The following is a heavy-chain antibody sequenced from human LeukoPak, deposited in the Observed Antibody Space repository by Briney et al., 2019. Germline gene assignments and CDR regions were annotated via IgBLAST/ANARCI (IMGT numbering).Heavy chain of an antibody. D-gene: IGHD6-19*01. J-gene: IGHJ4*02. CDR1: GFTFSSYA. CDR3: AKAFPIAVAGPGYYFDY. Sequence: GGSLRLSCAASGFTFSSYAMSWVRQAPGKGLEWVSAISGSGGSTYYADSVKGRFTISRDNSKNALYLQMNSLRAEDTAVYYCAKAFPIAVAGPGYYFDYWGQGTLVTVSS. CDR2: ISGSGGST. V-gene: IGHV3-23*01.